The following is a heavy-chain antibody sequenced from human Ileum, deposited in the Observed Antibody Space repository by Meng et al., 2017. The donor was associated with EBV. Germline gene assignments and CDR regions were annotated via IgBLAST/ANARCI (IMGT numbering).Heavy chain of an antibody. D-gene: IGHD4-17*01. Sequence: QVPLQPWGAGLLKPSEPLSLTCAVYGGSFSGYYWSWIRQPPGKGLEWIGEINHSGSTNYNPSLKSRVTISVDTSKNQFSLKLSSVTAADTAVYYCARGRGYGDYGSLYWGQGTLVTVSS. CDR3: ARGRGYGDYGSLY. CDR2: INHSGST. J-gene: IGHJ4*02. V-gene: IGHV4-34*01. CDR1: GGSFSGYY.